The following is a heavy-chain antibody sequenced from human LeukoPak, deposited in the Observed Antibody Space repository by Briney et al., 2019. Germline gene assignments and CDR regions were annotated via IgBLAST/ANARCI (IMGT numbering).Heavy chain of an antibody. J-gene: IGHJ4*02. D-gene: IGHD4-17*01. V-gene: IGHV3-30*18. CDR1: GFTFSSYG. CDR3: AKDLSSCGDYPENFDY. CDR2: ISYDGSNK. Sequence: PGRSLRLSCAASGFTFSSYGMHWVRQAPGKGLEWVAVISYDGSNKYYADSVKGRFTISRDNSKNTLYLQMNSLRAEDTAVYYCAKDLSSCGDYPENFDYWGQGTLVTVSS.